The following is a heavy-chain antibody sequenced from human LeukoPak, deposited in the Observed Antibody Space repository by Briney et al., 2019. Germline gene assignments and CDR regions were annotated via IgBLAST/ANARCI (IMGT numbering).Heavy chain of an antibody. CDR2: ISGSGGST. CDR1: GFTFSSYA. CDR3: AKVGYSGSYYGDAFDI. Sequence: GGSLRLSCAASGFTFSSYAMSWVRQAPGKGLEWVSAISGSGGSTYYADSVKGRFTISRDNSKNTLYLQMNSLRAEDTAVYYCAKVGYSGSYYGDAFDIWGQGTMVTVSS. J-gene: IGHJ3*02. V-gene: IGHV3-23*01. D-gene: IGHD1-26*01.